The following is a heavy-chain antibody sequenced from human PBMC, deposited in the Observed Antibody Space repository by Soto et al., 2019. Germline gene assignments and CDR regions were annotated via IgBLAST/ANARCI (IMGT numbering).Heavy chain of an antibody. Sequence: ASVKVSCKASGYTFTSYAMHWVRQAPGQRLEWMGWINAGNGNTKYSQKFQGRVTITRDTSASTAYMELSSLRSEDTAVYYCARGMATTITVSYFDYWGQGTLVTV. V-gene: IGHV1-3*01. D-gene: IGHD1-26*01. J-gene: IGHJ4*02. CDR2: INAGNGNT. CDR3: ARGMATTITVSYFDY. CDR1: GYTFTSYA.